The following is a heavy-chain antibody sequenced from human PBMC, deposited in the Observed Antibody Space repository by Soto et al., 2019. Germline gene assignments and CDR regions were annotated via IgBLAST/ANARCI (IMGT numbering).Heavy chain of an antibody. CDR3: ARDRGGSGSYPKNYYYYGMDV. Sequence: GGSLRLSCAASGFTFSSYAMHWVRQAPGKGLEWVAVISYDGSNKYYADSVKGRFTISRDNSKNTLYLQMNSLRAEDTAVYYCARDRGGSGSYPKNYYYYGMDVWGQGTTVTVSS. J-gene: IGHJ6*02. D-gene: IGHD1-26*01. CDR2: ISYDGSNK. CDR1: GFTFSSYA. V-gene: IGHV3-30-3*01.